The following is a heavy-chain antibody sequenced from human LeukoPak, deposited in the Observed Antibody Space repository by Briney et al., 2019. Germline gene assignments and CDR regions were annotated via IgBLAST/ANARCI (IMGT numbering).Heavy chain of an antibody. D-gene: IGHD2-2*01. J-gene: IGHJ4*02. CDR1: GYTFTDNY. Sequence: ASVKVSCTPSGYTFTDNYLHWVRQAPGQGLEWVGWMNPNSGGTDYAQKFQGRVTMTRDTSISTAYMELSSLTSDDTAVYYCTRGSGTSWFDYWGQGSLVTVSS. V-gene: IGHV1-2*02. CDR2: MNPNSGGT. CDR3: TRGSGTSWFDY.